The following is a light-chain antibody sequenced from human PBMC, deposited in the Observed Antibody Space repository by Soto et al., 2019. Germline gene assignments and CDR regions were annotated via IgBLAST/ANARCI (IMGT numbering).Light chain of an antibody. J-gene: IGLJ1*01. CDR2: GNS. CDR3: QSYDSSLSVFYV. CDR1: SSNIGAGYD. Sequence: QSVPTQPPSVSGAPGQRVTISCTGSSSNIGAGYDVHWYQQLPGTAPKLLIYGNSNRPSGVPDRFSGSKSGTSASLAITGLQAEDEADYYCQSYDSSLSVFYVFGTGTKLTVL. V-gene: IGLV1-40*01.